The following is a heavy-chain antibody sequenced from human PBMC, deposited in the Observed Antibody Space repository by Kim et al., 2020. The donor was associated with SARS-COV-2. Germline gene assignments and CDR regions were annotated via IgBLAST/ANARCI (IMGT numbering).Heavy chain of an antibody. D-gene: IGHD2-15*01. CDR1: GFTFSSYS. V-gene: IGHV3-21*01. J-gene: IGHJ6*02. Sequence: GGSLRLSCAASGFTFSSYSMNWVRQAPGKGLEWVSSISSSSSYIYYADSVKGRFTISRDNAKNSLYLQMNSLRAEDTAVYYCARDRIGFRLGGYYYGMDVWGQGTTVTVSS. CDR2: ISSSSSYI. CDR3: ARDRIGFRLGGYYYGMDV.